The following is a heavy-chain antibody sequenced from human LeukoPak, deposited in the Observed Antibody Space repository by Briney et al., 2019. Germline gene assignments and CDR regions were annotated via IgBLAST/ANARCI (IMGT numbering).Heavy chain of an antibody. J-gene: IGHJ4*02. D-gene: IGHD3-3*01. Sequence: GGSLRLSCAASGFTFSSYGMHWVRQAPGKGLEWVSAISGSGGSTYYADSVKGRFTISRDNSKNTLYLQMNSLRAEDTAVYYCAKDESYDFWSGDDYWGQGTLVTVSS. V-gene: IGHV3-23*01. CDR1: GFTFSSYG. CDR2: ISGSGGST. CDR3: AKDESYDFWSGDDY.